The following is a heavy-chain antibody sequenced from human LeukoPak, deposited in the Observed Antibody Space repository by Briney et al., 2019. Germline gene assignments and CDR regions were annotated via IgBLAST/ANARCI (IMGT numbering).Heavy chain of an antibody. D-gene: IGHD1-26*01. CDR3: ASLLSGSNQINDY. V-gene: IGHV3-7*01. Sequence: GGSLRLSCAASGFTFSSYALHWVRQAPGKGLEWVANIKQDGSEKYYVDSVKGRFTISRDNAKNSLYLQMNSLRAEDTAVYYCASLLSGSNQINDYWGQGTLVTVSS. CDR2: IKQDGSEK. J-gene: IGHJ4*02. CDR1: GFTFSSYA.